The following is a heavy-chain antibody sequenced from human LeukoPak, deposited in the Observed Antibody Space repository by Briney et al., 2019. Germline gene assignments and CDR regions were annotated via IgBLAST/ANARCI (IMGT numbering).Heavy chain of an antibody. V-gene: IGHV5-51*01. D-gene: IGHD6-19*01. CDR2: IFPGGSDT. CDR1: GYNFTPYW. Sequence: GESLKISCKASGYNFTPYWIGWVRQMPGKGLEWMGIIFPGGSDTKYSPSFQGQVTISADKSISTAYLQWSSLKASDTAMYYCARMTVAGLLDVWGKGTTVTISS. CDR3: ARMTVAGLLDV. J-gene: IGHJ6*04.